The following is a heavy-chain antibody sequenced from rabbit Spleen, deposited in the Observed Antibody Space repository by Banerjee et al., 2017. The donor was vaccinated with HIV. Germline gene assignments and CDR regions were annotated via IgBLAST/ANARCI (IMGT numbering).Heavy chain of an antibody. Sequence: QQQLVEYGGDLVQPEGSLTLTCKASGFSFSSSDYICWVRQAPGKGLEWIGCIYVGRGSTHYANWAKGRVTMYKTSSTTVTLQLTSLTAADTATYFCARSGHVNGDYIWDLWGPGTLVTVS. D-gene: IGHD1-1*01. CDR1: GFSFSSSDY. CDR3: ARSGHVNGDYIWDL. J-gene: IGHJ4*01. V-gene: IGHV1S45*01. CDR2: IYVGRGST.